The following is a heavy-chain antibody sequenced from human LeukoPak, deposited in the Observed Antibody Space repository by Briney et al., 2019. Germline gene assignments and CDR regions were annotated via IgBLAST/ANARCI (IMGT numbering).Heavy chain of an antibody. V-gene: IGHV3-23*01. CDR1: GFTFSNCA. J-gene: IGHJ4*02. CDR2: ISSSGGST. Sequence: GGSLRLSCAASGFTFSNCAMSWVREAPGKGLEGVSVISSSGGSTYHADSVKGRFTISRDNSKNTLYLQMNILRAEDTAVYYCAEQLSSSIWYGYWGQGTLVTVSS. CDR3: AEQLSSSIWYGY. D-gene: IGHD6-13*01.